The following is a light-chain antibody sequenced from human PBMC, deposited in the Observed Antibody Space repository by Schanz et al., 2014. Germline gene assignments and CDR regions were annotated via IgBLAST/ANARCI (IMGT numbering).Light chain of an antibody. CDR3: QSYDSSLSGSEV. Sequence: QSVLTQPPSVSGAPGQRVTISCTGSSSNIGARYDVHWYQQLPGTAPRLLIYGNTNRPSGVPDRFSGSKSGTSASLAITGLQAEDEAEYYCQSYDSSLSGSEVFGGGTKVTVL. CDR1: SSNIGARYD. J-gene: IGLJ3*02. CDR2: GNT. V-gene: IGLV1-40*01.